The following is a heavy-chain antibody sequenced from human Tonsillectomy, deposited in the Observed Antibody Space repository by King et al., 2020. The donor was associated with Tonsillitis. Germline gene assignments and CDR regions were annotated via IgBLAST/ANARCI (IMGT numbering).Heavy chain of an antibody. V-gene: IGHV4-34*01. CDR1: GGSFSGYY. CDR2: IKHSGST. D-gene: IGHD3-3*01. Sequence: VQLQQWGAGLLKPSETLSLTCAVYGGSFSGYYWSWIRQPPGKGLEWIGEIKHSGSTNYNPSLKSRVTISVDTSKKQFSLKLSSVTAADTAVYYCAPSLARDFWSGGDWFDPWGQGTLVTVSS. CDR3: APSLARDFWSGGDWFDP. J-gene: IGHJ5*02.